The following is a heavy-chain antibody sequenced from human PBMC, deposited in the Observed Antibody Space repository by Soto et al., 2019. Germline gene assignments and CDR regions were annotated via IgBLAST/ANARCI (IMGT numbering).Heavy chain of an antibody. D-gene: IGHD4-17*01. J-gene: IGHJ4*02. Sequence: PGGSLRLSCAASGFTFDDYAMHWVRQAPGKGLEWVGRTRNKANYYTTEYAASVRGRFTISRDDSKNSLYLQMNSLKTEDTAVYYCARVAYYGDYNIYYFDHWGQGALVTVSS. CDR2: TRNKANYYTT. CDR1: GFTFDDYA. CDR3: ARVAYYGDYNIYYFDH. V-gene: IGHV3-72*01.